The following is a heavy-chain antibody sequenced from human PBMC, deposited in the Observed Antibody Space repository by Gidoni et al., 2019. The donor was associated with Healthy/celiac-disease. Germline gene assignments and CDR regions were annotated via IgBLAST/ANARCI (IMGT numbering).Heavy chain of an antibody. Sequence: QVQLQQWGAGLLKPSETLSLTCAVYGGSFSGYYWSWIRQPPGKGLEWIGEINHSGSTNYNPSLKSRVTISVDTSKNQFSLKLSSVTAADTAVYYCARVELGSGWTTPYNWFDPWGQGTLVTVSS. J-gene: IGHJ5*02. CDR3: ARVELGSGWTTPYNWFDP. CDR2: INHSGST. V-gene: IGHV4-34*01. CDR1: GGSFSGYY. D-gene: IGHD6-19*01.